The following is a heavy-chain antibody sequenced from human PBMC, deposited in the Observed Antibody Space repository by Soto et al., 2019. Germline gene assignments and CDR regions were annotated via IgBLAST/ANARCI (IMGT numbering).Heavy chain of an antibody. J-gene: IGHJ3*02. CDR3: ATEGDSEAFDI. CDR2: IYYSGST. CDR1: GGSISSGGYY. V-gene: IGHV4-31*02. Sequence: LSLTCTVSGGSISSGGYYWSWIRQHPGKGLEWIGYIYYSGSTYYNPSLKSRVTISVDTSKNQFSLKLSSVTAADTAVYYCATEGDSEAFDIWGQGTMVTVSS.